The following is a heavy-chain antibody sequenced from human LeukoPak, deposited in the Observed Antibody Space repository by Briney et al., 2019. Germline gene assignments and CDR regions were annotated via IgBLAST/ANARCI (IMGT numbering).Heavy chain of an antibody. J-gene: IGHJ4*02. Sequence: SQTLSLTCAISGDSVSSNTATWNWIRQSPSRGLEWLARTYYSSKWYNDYAVSVKSRITINPDTPKNQFSLQLNSVTPEDTAVYYCAKQVGATPYFDYWGRGTLVTVAS. CDR2: TYYSSKWYN. CDR3: AKQVGATPYFDY. D-gene: IGHD1-26*01. CDR1: GDSVSSNTAT. V-gene: IGHV6-1*01.